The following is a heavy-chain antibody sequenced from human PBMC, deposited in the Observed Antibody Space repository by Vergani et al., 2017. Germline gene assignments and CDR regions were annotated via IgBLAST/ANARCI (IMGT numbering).Heavy chain of an antibody. CDR1: GFTFDDYA. CDR3: AKQQLANYYFDY. J-gene: IGHJ4*02. CDR2: ISWNSGSI. D-gene: IGHD6-13*01. Sequence: EVQLVESGGGLVQPGGSLRLSCAASGFTFDDYAMHWVRQAPGKGLEWVSGISWNSGSIGYADSVKGRFTISRDNAKNSLYLQMNSLRAEDTALYYCAKQQLANYYFDYWGQGTLVTVSS. V-gene: IGHV3-9*01.